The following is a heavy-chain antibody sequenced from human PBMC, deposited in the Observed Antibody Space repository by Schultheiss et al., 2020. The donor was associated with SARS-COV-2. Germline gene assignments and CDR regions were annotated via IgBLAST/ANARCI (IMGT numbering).Heavy chain of an antibody. CDR3: ARHPSIAEYYFDY. V-gene: IGHV4-59*04. D-gene: IGHD6-6*01. Sequence: SETLSLTCAVYGGSFSSYYWSWIRQPPWKGLEWIGYIYYSGSTYYNPSLKSRVTISVDTSKNQFSLKLSSVTAADTAVYYCARHPSIAEYYFDYWGQGTLVTVSS. J-gene: IGHJ4*02. CDR1: GGSFSSYY. CDR2: IYYSGST.